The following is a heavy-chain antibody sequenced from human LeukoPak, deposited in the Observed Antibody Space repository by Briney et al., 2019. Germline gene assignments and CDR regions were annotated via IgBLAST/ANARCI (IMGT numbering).Heavy chain of an antibody. CDR3: ARAFSEQWLVGPYYYYYMDV. J-gene: IGHJ6*03. Sequence: SVKVSCKASGYTFTGYYMHWVRQAPGQGLEWMGGIMPMFGKANYAQKFQGRVTTTADKATSTAYMELSSLRSEDTAVYYCARAFSEQWLVGPYYYYYMDVWGKGTTVTVSS. D-gene: IGHD6-19*01. CDR1: GYTFTGYY. V-gene: IGHV1-69*06. CDR2: IMPMFGKA.